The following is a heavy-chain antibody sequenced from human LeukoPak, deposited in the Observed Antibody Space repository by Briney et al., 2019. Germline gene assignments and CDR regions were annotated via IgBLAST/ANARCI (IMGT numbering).Heavy chain of an antibody. CDR1: GDSLSNNSAA. D-gene: IGHD4-17*01. CDR2: TYYRSKWYN. Sequence: SQTLSLTCAISGDSLSNNSAAGKWIRQSPSRGLEWLGRTYYRSKWYNDYAVSVKSRITINPDTSKNQFSLQLNSVTPEDTAVYYCARELDDYGDPSWFDPWGQGTLVTVSS. CDR3: ARELDDYGDPSWFDP. V-gene: IGHV6-1*01. J-gene: IGHJ5*02.